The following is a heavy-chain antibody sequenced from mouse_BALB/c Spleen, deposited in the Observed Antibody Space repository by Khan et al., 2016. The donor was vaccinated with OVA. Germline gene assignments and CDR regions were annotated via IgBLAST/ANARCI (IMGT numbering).Heavy chain of an antibody. CDR3: AREGYYGNYRAWFAY. D-gene: IGHD2-1*01. J-gene: IGHJ3*01. Sequence: QVQLKESGPELVKPGASVRITCKASGYIFTSYYINWVKQRPGQGLEWIGWIYPGNLNTKYNEKFKGKAILTADTSSNTAYMQLSSLTSEDSAVYFCAREGYYGNYRAWFAYWGQGTLVTVSA. CDR2: IYPGNLNT. V-gene: IGHV1S56*01. CDR1: GYIFTSYY.